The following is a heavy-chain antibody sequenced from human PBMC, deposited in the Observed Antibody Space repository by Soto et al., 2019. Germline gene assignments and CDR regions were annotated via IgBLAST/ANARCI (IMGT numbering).Heavy chain of an antibody. Sequence: GGSLRLSCAASEFTFSNYAMSWVRQAPGKGLEWVSEISAGGGSTYYADSVKGRFTISRDNSKSTLYLQMNGLRAEDTAVYYCAKGFGRRSGAWVYYYDYWGQGTLVTVSS. CDR1: EFTFSNYA. CDR3: AKGFGRRSGAWVYYYDY. D-gene: IGHD3-10*01. V-gene: IGHV3-23*01. CDR2: ISAGGGST. J-gene: IGHJ4*02.